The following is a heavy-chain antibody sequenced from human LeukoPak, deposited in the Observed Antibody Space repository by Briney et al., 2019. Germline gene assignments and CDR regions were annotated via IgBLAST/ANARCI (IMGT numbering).Heavy chain of an antibody. Sequence: PGTSLRLSCAASGFTFSRLGMQWVRQAPGKGLEWVAVIHNDGTQGQYGDSVKGRFTISKDNSQNTLHLQPNNLRDADTGVYYCAKEGDEFRGYLDVWGKGTTVTVSS. CDR1: GFTFSRLG. CDR2: IHNDGTQG. V-gene: IGHV3-33*06. CDR3: AKEGDEFRGYLDV. J-gene: IGHJ6*03. D-gene: IGHD2-21*02.